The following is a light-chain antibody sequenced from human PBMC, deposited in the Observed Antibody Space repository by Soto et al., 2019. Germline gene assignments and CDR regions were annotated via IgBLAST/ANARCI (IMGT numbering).Light chain of an antibody. CDR1: NSNIGAGYD. J-gene: IGLJ3*02. Sequence: QSVLTQPPSVSGAPGQRVTISCTGSNSNIGAGYDVHWYQQLPGTAPKLLIYANSNRPSGVPDRFSGSKSGTSASLAITGLQAEDEAAYYCQCYDRSLSARVFGGGTKLTVL. V-gene: IGLV1-40*01. CDR2: ANS. CDR3: QCYDRSLSARV.